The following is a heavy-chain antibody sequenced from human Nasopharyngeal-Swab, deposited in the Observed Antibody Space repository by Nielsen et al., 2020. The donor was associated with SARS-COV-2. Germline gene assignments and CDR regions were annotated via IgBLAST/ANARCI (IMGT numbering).Heavy chain of an antibody. Sequence: GGSLRLSCAASGFTFSSYAMSWVRQAPGKGLEWVSYISSSGSTIYYADSVKGRFTISRDNAKNSLYLQMNSLRAEDTAVYYCARGLWSSLRLLGGMDVWGQGTTVTVSS. CDR1: GFTFSSYA. CDR2: ISSSGSTI. D-gene: IGHD4/OR15-4a*01. CDR3: ARGLWSSLRLLGGMDV. J-gene: IGHJ6*02. V-gene: IGHV3-48*04.